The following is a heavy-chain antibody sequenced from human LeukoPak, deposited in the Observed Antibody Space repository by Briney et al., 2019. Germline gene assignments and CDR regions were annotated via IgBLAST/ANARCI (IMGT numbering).Heavy chain of an antibody. CDR1: GYTFTGYY. Sequence: ASVKVSCKAPGYTFTGYYMHWVRQAPGQGLGWMGWINPNSGGTNYAQKFQGRVTMTRDTSISTAYMELSRLRSDDTAVYYRARGGIVLMVYAPRAFDYWGQGTLVTVSS. D-gene: IGHD2-8*01. V-gene: IGHV1-2*02. CDR2: INPNSGGT. CDR3: ARGGIVLMVYAPRAFDY. J-gene: IGHJ4*02.